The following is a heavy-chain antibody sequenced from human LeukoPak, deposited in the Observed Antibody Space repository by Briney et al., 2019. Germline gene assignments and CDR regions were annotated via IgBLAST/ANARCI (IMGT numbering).Heavy chain of an antibody. CDR1: GYTLTSYF. D-gene: IGHD6-19*01. Sequence: ASVKVSCKASGYTLTSYFMHWVRQAPGQGLEWMGIMNPSGGSTNYAQKFQGRVTMTRDTSTSTVFMEMSSVRSGDTAVHYCARAAGYSSGPIEYWGQGTLVTVSS. CDR3: ARAAGYSSGPIEY. CDR2: MNPSGGST. J-gene: IGHJ4*02. V-gene: IGHV1-46*01.